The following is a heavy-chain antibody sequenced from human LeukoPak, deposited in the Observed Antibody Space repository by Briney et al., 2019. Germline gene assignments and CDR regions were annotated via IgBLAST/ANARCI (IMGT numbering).Heavy chain of an antibody. CDR2: INAGNGNT. CDR3: ARDRYYYDGIDYPYSDAFDI. V-gene: IGHV1-3*01. J-gene: IGHJ3*02. CDR1: GYTFTSYA. D-gene: IGHD3-22*01. Sequence: ASVKVSCKASGYTFTSYAMHWVRQAPGQRLEWMGWINAGNGNTKYSQKFQGRVTITRDTSISTAYMELSRLRSDDTAVYYCARDRYYYDGIDYPYSDAFDIWGQGTMVTVSS.